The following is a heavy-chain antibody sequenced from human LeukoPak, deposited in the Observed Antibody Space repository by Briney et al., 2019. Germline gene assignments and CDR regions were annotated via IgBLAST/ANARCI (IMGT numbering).Heavy chain of an antibody. CDR1: GGSISSGGYS. V-gene: IGHV4-30-2*01. D-gene: IGHD3-10*01. CDR3: ARGSAGYYYGSGDNHDAFDI. J-gene: IGHJ3*02. Sequence: PSETLSLTCAVSGGSISSGGYSWSWIRQPPGKGLEWIGYIYHSGSTYYNPSLKSRVTISVDRSKNQFSLKLSSVTAAGTAVYYCARGSAGYYYGSGDNHDAFDIWGQGTMVTVSS. CDR2: IYHSGST.